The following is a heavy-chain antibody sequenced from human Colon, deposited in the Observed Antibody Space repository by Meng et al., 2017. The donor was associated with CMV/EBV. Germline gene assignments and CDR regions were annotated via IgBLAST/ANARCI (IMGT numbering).Heavy chain of an antibody. V-gene: IGHV3-21*01. J-gene: IGHJ5*02. D-gene: IGHD2-21*02. Sequence: GESLKISCAASGFIFSGYTLNWVRQAPGKGLEWVSSISNDRNSIHYADSVKGRFTISRDESKDTLVLQMNSLRGDDTAVYFCARGGGLFCKAADCYYPLDLWGQGTLVTVSS. CDR2: ISNDRNSI. CDR3: ARGGGLFCKAADCYYPLDL. CDR1: GFIFSGYT.